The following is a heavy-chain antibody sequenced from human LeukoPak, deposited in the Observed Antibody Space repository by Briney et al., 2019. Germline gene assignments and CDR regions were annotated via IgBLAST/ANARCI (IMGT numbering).Heavy chain of an antibody. J-gene: IGHJ4*02. CDR3: AKDLKLAPFDY. CDR1: GFTFSSYG. CDR2: VQFDGSDK. V-gene: IGHV3-30*02. Sequence: GGSLRLSCAPSGFTFSSYGMHWVRQAPGKGLEWVAFVQFDGSDKHYADSVKGRFTISRDNSKGTLYLQMNSLGAEDTADYYCAKDLKLAPFDYWGQGILVTVSS.